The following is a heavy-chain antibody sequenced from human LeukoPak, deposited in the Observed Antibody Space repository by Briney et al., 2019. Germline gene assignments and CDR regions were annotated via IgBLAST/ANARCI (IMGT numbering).Heavy chain of an antibody. J-gene: IGHJ5*02. CDR1: GGSFSGYY. D-gene: IGHD3-10*01. Sequence: PSETLSLTCAVYGGSFSGYYWSWIRQPPGKGLEWIGEINHSGSTNYNPSLKSRVTISVDTSKNQFSLKLSSVTAADTAVYYCARDFRLGWFDPWGQGTLVTVSS. CDR2: INHSGST. CDR3: ARDFRLGWFDP. V-gene: IGHV4-34*01.